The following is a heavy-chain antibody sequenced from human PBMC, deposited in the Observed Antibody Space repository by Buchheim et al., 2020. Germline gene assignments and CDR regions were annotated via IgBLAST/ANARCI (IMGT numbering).Heavy chain of an antibody. CDR1: GGTFSSYA. CDR3: ARGEIVVVPAAIPAGTRNYYGMDV. Sequence: QVQLVQSGAEVKKPGSSVKVSCKASGGTFSSYAISWVRQAPGQGLEWMGGIIPIFGTAYYAQKFQGRVTITADESTSTAYMELSSLRSEDTAVYYCARGEIVVVPAAIPAGTRNYYGMDVWGQGTT. CDR2: IIPIFGTA. D-gene: IGHD2-2*01. V-gene: IGHV1-69*01. J-gene: IGHJ6*02.